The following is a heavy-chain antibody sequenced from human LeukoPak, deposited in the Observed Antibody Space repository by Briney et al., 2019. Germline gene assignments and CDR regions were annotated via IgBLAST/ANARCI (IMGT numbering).Heavy chain of an antibody. D-gene: IGHD5-18*01. CDR1: GFTFSSYA. CDR2: ISYDGSNK. V-gene: IGHV3-30*04. Sequence: PGGSLRLSCAASGFTFSSYAMHWVRQAPGKGLEWVTAISYDGSNKYYADSVKGRFTISRDNSKNTLYLQMNSLRAEDTAVYYCARDPGYSYGPGYFQHWGQGTLVTVSS. J-gene: IGHJ1*01. CDR3: ARDPGYSYGPGYFQH.